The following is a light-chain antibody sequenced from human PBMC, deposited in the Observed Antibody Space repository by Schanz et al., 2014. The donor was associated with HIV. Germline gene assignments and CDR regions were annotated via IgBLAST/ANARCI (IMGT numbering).Light chain of an antibody. Sequence: QSVLTQPPSASGTPGQRVTISCSGSSSNIGSDEVNWYQHLPGAAPKLLIYGTDQRPSGVPDRFSGSKSGTSASLAISGLQSEDESDFFCATWDDSLDGWVFGGGTKLTVL. CDR2: GTD. CDR1: SSNIGSDE. J-gene: IGLJ3*02. V-gene: IGLV1-44*01. CDR3: ATWDDSLDGWV.